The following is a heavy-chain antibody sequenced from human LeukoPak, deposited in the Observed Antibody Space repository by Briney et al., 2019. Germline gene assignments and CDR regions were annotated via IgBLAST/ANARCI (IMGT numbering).Heavy chain of an antibody. CDR2: IKSKTDGGTT. D-gene: IGHD1-26*01. CDR3: TTELLVGATTDY. V-gene: IGHV3-15*01. J-gene: IGHJ4*02. Sequence: GGSLRLSCAASGFAFSHAWMSWVRQAPGKGLEWVGRIKSKTDGGTTDYAAPVKGRFTISRDDSKNTLYLQMNSLKTEDTAVYYCTTELLVGATTDYWGQGTLVTVSS. CDR1: GFAFSHAW.